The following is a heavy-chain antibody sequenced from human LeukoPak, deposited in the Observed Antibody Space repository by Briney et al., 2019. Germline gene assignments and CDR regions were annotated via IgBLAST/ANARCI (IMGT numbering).Heavy chain of an antibody. CDR1: GFTFSSYA. CDR3: ATHPYCSGGTCSDSYFDS. CDR2: ISGSGGST. D-gene: IGHD2-15*01. Sequence: GGSLRLSCAASGFTFSSYAMSWVRQAPGKGLEWVSAISGSGGSTYYADSVKGRFTISRDNSKNTQYLQMNSLRAEDTALYYCATHPYCSGGTCSDSYFDSWGQGTLVTVSS. J-gene: IGHJ4*02. V-gene: IGHV3-23*01.